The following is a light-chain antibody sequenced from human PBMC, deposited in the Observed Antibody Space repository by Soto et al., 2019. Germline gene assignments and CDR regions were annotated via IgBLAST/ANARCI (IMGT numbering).Light chain of an antibody. CDR2: DAS. CDR1: QSASSY. Sequence: EIVLTQSPATLSLSPGERATLSCRASQSASSYLAWYQQKPGQAPRLLIYDASNRATGIPARFIGSGSVTTLTLTISRLDPEDFAVYYCQRRSNWPPWTFGKGTKV. V-gene: IGKV3-11*01. J-gene: IGKJ1*01. CDR3: QRRSNWPPWT.